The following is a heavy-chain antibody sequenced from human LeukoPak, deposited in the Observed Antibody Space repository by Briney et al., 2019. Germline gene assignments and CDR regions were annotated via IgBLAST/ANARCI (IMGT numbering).Heavy chain of an antibody. V-gene: IGHV3-23*01. CDR2: ISGSGGST. J-gene: IGHJ4*02. Sequence: GGSLRLSCAASGFTFSSYAMSWVRQAPGNGLEWVSAISGSGGSTYYADSVKGRFTISRDNSKNTLYLQLNSLRAEDTAVYYCAIWFGELNYWGQGTLVTVSS. D-gene: IGHD3-10*01. CDR3: AIWFGELNY. CDR1: GFTFSSYA.